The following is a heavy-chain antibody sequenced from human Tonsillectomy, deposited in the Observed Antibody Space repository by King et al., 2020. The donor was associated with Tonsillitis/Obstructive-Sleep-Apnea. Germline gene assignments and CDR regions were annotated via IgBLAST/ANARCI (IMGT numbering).Heavy chain of an antibody. CDR3: ARPYCSGGSCYSAYFQH. CDR1: GYSFTSYW. J-gene: IGHJ1*01. CDR2: IYLGYSDT. D-gene: IGHD2-15*01. V-gene: IGHV5-51*01. Sequence: VQLVESGAEVKKTGDSLKISCKGYGYSFTSYWIGWVRLMLVKSLAWLSIIYLGYSDTRYSPSFQGQVTISADKSICTAYLQWSSLKASDTAMYYCARPYCSGGSCYSAYFQHWGQGTLVTVSS.